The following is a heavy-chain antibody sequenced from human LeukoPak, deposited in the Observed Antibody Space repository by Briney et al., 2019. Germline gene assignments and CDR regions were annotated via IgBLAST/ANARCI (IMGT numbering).Heavy chain of an antibody. Sequence: SETLSLTCAVSGVSISSGGYSWSWIRQPPGKGLEWIGYIYHSGSTYYNPSLKSRVTISVDRSKNQFSLKLSSVTAADTAVYYCARGIAAAGNCFDYWGQGTLVTVSS. CDR2: IYHSGST. D-gene: IGHD6-13*01. CDR1: GVSISSGGYS. J-gene: IGHJ4*02. CDR3: ARGIAAAGNCFDY. V-gene: IGHV4-30-2*01.